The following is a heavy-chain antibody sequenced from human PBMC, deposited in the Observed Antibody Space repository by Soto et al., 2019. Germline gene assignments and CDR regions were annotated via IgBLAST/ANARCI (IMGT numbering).Heavy chain of an antibody. V-gene: IGHV3-21*01. CDR3: ARDGSTTPYYYYYYGMDV. J-gene: IGHJ6*02. D-gene: IGHD1-26*01. CDR1: GFTFSSYS. CDR2: ISSSSSYI. Sequence: GGSLRLSCAASGFTFSSYSMNWVRQAPGKGLEWVSSISSSSSYIYYADSVKGRFTISRDNAKNSLYLQMNSLRAEDTAVYYWARDGSTTPYYYYYYGMDVWGQGTTVTVSS.